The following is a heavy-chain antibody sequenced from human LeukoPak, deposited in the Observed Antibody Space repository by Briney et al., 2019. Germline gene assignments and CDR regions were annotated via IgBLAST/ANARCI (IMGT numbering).Heavy chain of an antibody. Sequence: ASVKVSCKASGYTFTGYYMHWVRQAPGQGLEWMGWINPNSGGTNYAQKFQGRVTMTRDTSISTAYMELSRLRSDDTAVYYCAREVYSSSWSYNWFDPWGQGTLVTVSS. CDR2: INPNSGGT. V-gene: IGHV1-2*02. CDR3: AREVYSSSWSYNWFDP. J-gene: IGHJ5*02. CDR1: GYTFTGYY. D-gene: IGHD6-13*01.